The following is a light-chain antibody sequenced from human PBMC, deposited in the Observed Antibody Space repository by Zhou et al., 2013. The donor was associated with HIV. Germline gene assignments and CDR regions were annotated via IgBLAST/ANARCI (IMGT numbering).Light chain of an antibody. V-gene: IGKV1-27*01. J-gene: IGKJ4*01. CDR1: QYIGVY. CDR2: AAS. Sequence: QMTQSPSSLSASVGDRVTITCRASQYIGVYLAWYQKKPGKVPKLLIYAASTLQSGVPSRFSGSGSGTDFTLTISSLQPEDVATYYCQKYNGAPLTFGGGTKVRSN. CDR3: QKYNGAPLT.